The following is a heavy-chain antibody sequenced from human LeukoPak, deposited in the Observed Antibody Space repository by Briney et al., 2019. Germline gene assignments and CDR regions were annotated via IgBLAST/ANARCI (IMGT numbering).Heavy chain of an antibody. V-gene: IGHV1-18*01. CDR1: GYTFTDSG. D-gene: IGHD6-19*01. Sequence: ASVKVSCKTSGYTFTDSGIGWVRQAPGLGLEWMGWISTYNGNTHYAQKLQGRVTMTTDTSTRTAYMELRSLRSDDTAMYYCARGIAVAGTGDYWGQGTLVTVSS. J-gene: IGHJ4*02. CDR3: ARGIAVAGTGDY. CDR2: ISTYNGNT.